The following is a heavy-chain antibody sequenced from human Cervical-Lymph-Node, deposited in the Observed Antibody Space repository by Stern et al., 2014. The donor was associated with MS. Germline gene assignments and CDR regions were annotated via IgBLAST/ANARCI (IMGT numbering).Heavy chain of an antibody. CDR3: ATVGQLAHAEYFQH. V-gene: IGHV1-24*01. CDR2: FDPEDGET. D-gene: IGHD6-6*01. J-gene: IGHJ1*01. CDR1: GYTLTELS. Sequence: QLVQSGAEVKKPGASVKVSCKVSGYTLTELSMHWVRQAPGKGLEWMGGFDPEDGETIYAQKFQGRVTITEDTSTDTAYMELSSLRSEDTAVCYCATVGQLAHAEYFQHWGQGTLVTVSS.